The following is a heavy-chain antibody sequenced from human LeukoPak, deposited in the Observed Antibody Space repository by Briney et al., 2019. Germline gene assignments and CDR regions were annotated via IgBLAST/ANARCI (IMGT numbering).Heavy chain of an antibody. D-gene: IGHD5-24*01. CDR3: VRARGGYNAGHMDV. CDR2: VHYSGSA. V-gene: IGHV4-34*01. J-gene: IGHJ6*02. Sequence: PSETLSLTCAVSGGSFSGYYWTWIRQSPGRGLEWIGEVHYSGSATYNPSLKSRVTISVDTSINQFSLKMNSVTAADTATYYCVRARGGYNAGHMDVWGQGATVTVSS. CDR1: GGSFSGYY.